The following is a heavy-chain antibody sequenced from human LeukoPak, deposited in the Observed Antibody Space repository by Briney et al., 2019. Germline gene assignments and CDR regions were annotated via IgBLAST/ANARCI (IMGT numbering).Heavy chain of an antibody. Sequence: SETLSLTCTVSGDSIGTYSWIWIRQPPGKGLECIGYISYSGSTNFNPSLQSRVTMSVATSKNQFSLKLNSVTAADTAVYYCAKALSSAWKFDLWGRGTLVTVSS. CDR1: GDSIGTYS. CDR2: ISYSGST. CDR3: AKALSSAWKFDL. D-gene: IGHD3-10*01. J-gene: IGHJ2*01. V-gene: IGHV4-59*01.